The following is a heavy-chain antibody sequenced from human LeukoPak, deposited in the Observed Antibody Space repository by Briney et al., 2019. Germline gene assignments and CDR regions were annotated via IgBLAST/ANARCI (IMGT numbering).Heavy chain of an antibody. CDR3: ARRSGYSSGYFDY. Sequence: SETLSLTCTVSGGSISSYYWSWSRQPPGKGLEWIGYIYYSGSTNYNPSLKSRVTISVDTSKNQFSLKLSSVTAADTAVYYCARRSGYSSGYFDYWGQGTLVTVSS. D-gene: IGHD6-19*01. CDR2: IYYSGST. J-gene: IGHJ4*02. V-gene: IGHV4-59*08. CDR1: GGSISSYY.